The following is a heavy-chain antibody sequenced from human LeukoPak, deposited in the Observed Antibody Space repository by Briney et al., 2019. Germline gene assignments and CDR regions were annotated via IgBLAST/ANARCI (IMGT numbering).Heavy chain of an antibody. J-gene: IGHJ3*02. CDR2: IYYSGST. V-gene: IGHV4-30-4*08. Sequence: SQTLSLTCTVSGGSISSGDYYWSWIRQPPGKGLEWIGYIYYSGSTYYNPSLKSRVTISVDTSKNQFSLKLSSVTAADTAVYYCARDHLNYYDSSGLRGNAFDIWGQGTMVTVSS. CDR3: ARDHLNYYDSSGLRGNAFDI. D-gene: IGHD3-22*01. CDR1: GGSISSGDYY.